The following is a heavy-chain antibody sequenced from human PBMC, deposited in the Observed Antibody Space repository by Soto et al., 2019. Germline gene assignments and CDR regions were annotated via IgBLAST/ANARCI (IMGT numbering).Heavy chain of an antibody. J-gene: IGHJ5*02. V-gene: IGHV3-21*01. Sequence: GGSLRLSCAASGFTFSSYSMNWVRQVPGKGLEWVSSLTSTSSYTYYADSVKGRFTISRDNAKNSLFLQMNSLRAEDTAVYYCARDRFDYYDSSGYWRFDPWGQGTLVTVSS. CDR1: GFTFSSYS. D-gene: IGHD3-22*01. CDR2: LTSTSSYT. CDR3: ARDRFDYYDSSGYWRFDP.